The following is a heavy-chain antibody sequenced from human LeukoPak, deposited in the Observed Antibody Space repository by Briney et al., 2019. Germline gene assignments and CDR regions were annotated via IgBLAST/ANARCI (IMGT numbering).Heavy chain of an antibody. J-gene: IGHJ3*02. D-gene: IGHD1-26*01. CDR1: GFTVSSNY. CDR2: IYRGGRT. Sequence: PGGSLRLSCEASGFTVSSNYMSWVRQAPGKGLECVSIIYRGGRTYYADSVQGRVTISRDNSKNTLCLQMNGLRAEDTAVYYCAKGIVGASGGDAFDIWGQGQWSPSLQ. CDR3: AKGIVGASGGDAFDI. V-gene: IGHV3-66*01.